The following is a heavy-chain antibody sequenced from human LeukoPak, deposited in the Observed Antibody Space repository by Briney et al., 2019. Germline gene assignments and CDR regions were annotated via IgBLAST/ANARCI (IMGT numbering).Heavy chain of an antibody. D-gene: IGHD3-16*01. CDR1: GFIFNSYE. CDR3: ARDGEGAYXFTFXX. V-gene: IGHV3-48*03. Sequence: GGSLRLSCAASGFIFNSYEMNWVRQAPGKGLEWVSYISSSGSTIYYADSVKGRLTISRDNAKNSLYLQMSSLRAEDTAVYYCARDGEGAYXFTFXXWGQGTMVT. J-gene: IGHJ3*01. CDR2: ISSSGSTI.